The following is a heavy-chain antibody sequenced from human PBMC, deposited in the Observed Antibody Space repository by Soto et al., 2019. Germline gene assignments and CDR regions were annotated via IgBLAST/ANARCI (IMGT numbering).Heavy chain of an antibody. V-gene: IGHV4-30-2*01. Sequence: QLQLQESGSGLVKPSQTLSLTCAVSGGSIISDGYSWSWIRQPPGKGLQWIGHIYEGGNTYYTPSLESRVAISTDKSKNQFSLRLSSVTAADTAVYYCVRRSPEDAFDIWGQGTMVTVS. CDR2: IYEGGNT. J-gene: IGHJ3*02. CDR3: VRRSPEDAFDI. CDR1: GGSIISDGYS.